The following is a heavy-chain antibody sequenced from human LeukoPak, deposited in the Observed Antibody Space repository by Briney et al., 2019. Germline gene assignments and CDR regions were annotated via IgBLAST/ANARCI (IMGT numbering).Heavy chain of an antibody. CDR3: ARVGGAGARYYFDY. J-gene: IGHJ4*02. CDR1: GGTFSSYA. D-gene: IGHD6-19*01. V-gene: IGHV1-69*05. CDR2: IIPIFGTA. Sequence: GASVKVSCKASGGTFSSYAISWVRQAPGQGLEWMGRIIPIFGTANYAQKFQGRVTITTDESTSTAYMELSSLRSEDTAVYYCARVGGAGARYYFDYWGQGTLVTVSS.